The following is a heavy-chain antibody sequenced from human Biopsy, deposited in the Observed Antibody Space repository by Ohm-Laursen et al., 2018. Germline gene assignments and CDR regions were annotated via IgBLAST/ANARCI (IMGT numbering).Heavy chain of an antibody. D-gene: IGHD3-10*01. J-gene: IGHJ6*02. V-gene: IGHV3-9*01. Sequence: LSLTCAASGFNFNHYAMQWVRQVPGKGLEWVSSISWSNDNIHYADSVKGRFTISRDNAKNSLYLQMNSLRAEDTAFYYCAKVRKGFGESGSQYNSDMDVWDQGTTVTVSS. CDR2: ISWSNDNI. CDR1: GFNFNHYA. CDR3: AKVRKGFGESGSQYNSDMDV.